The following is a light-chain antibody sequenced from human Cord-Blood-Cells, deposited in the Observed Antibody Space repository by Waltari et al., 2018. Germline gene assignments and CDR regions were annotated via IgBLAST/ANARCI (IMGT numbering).Light chain of an antibody. V-gene: IGKV3-11*01. CDR1: QSVSSY. CDR3: QQRSNWPSLT. J-gene: IGKJ4*01. Sequence: EIVLTQYPATLSLSPGERATLSCRASQSVSSYLAWYQQKPGQAPRPLIYDESNRATGIPARFSGSGSGTDFTLTISSLEPEDFAVYYCQQRSNWPSLTFGGGTKVEIK. CDR2: DES.